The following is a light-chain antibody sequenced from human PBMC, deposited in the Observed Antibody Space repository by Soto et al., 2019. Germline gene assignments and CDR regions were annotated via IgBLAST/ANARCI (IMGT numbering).Light chain of an antibody. V-gene: IGKV3-15*01. Sequence: EIVMTQSPATLSVSPGERVSLSCRASQTVRSYLAWYQHKPGQAPRLLNYGASTRATGISARFSGSGSGTEFSLTISSLQSEDVAVYYCQQYNKWPPLTFGGGTKVEIK. J-gene: IGKJ4*01. CDR1: QTVRSY. CDR2: GAS. CDR3: QQYNKWPPLT.